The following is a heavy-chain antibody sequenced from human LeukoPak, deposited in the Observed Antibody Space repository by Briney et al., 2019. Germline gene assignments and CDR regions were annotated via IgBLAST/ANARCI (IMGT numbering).Heavy chain of an antibody. D-gene: IGHD3-22*01. CDR1: GYTFTGYY. J-gene: IGHJ3*02. CDR3: ARSITMTSRAFDI. Sequence: ASVKVSCKASGYTFTGYYMHWVRQAPGQGLEWMGWINPNSGGTNYAQKFQGRVTMTRDTSISTAYMELSRLRSDDTAVYYCARSITMTSRAFDIWGQGTMVTVSS. CDR2: INPNSGGT. V-gene: IGHV1-2*02.